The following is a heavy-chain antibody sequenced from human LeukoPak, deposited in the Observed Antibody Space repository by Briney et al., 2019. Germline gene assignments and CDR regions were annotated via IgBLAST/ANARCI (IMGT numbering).Heavy chain of an antibody. Sequence: PSETLSLTCTVSGGSISISSYYWGWLRQPPGQGLVWIGTIYCSGSTCYNPSLKSRATLYVGTSMKHLFLKLSSVTAADTAVYYCATYYYDSSGYYTSYYYYYYMDVWGKGTTVTVSS. D-gene: IGHD3-22*01. CDR1: GGSISISSYY. CDR3: ATYYYDSSGYYTSYYYYYYMDV. V-gene: IGHV4-39*01. CDR2: IYCSGST. J-gene: IGHJ6*03.